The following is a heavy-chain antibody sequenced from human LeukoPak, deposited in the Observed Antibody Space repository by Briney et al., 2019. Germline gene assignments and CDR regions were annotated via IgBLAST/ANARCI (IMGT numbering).Heavy chain of an antibody. CDR1: GFTVSSNY. D-gene: IGHD3-22*01. CDR3: AREPTYYYDSSGSSY. J-gene: IGHJ4*02. V-gene: IGHV3-53*01. Sequence: GGSLRLSCAASGFTVSSNYMSWVRQAPGKGLEWVSVIYSGGSTYYADSVKGRFTISRDNSKNTLYLQMNSLRAEDTAVYYCAREPTYYYDSSGSSYWGQGTLVTVSS. CDR2: IYSGGST.